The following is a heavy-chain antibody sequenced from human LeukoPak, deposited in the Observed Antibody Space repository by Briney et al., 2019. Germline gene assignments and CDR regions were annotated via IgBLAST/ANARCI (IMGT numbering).Heavy chain of an antibody. V-gene: IGHV7-4-1*02. J-gene: IGHJ4*02. D-gene: IGHD3-22*01. Sequence: GASVKVSCKASGCTFTGYYMHWVRQAPGQGLEWMGWINTNTGNPTYAQGFTGRFVFSLDTSVSTAYLQISSLKAEDTAVYYCARRGDSSGYQGYFDYWGQGTLVTVSS. CDR3: ARRGDSSGYQGYFDY. CDR2: INTNTGNP. CDR1: GCTFTGYY.